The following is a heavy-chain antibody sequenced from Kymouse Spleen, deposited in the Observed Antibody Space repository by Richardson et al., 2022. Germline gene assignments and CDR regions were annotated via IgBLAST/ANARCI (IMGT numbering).Heavy chain of an antibody. V-gene: IGHV4-39*01. Sequence: QLQLQESGPGLVKPSETLSLTCTVSGGSISSSSYYWGWIRQPPGKGLEWIGSIYYSGSTYYNPSLKSRVTISVDTSKNQFSLKLSSVTAADTAVYYCASTYYDFWSGYYPYNWFDPWGQGTLVTVSS. CDR3: ASTYYDFWSGYYPYNWFDP. CDR2: IYYSGST. D-gene: IGHD3-3*01. J-gene: IGHJ5*02. CDR1: GGSISSSSYY.